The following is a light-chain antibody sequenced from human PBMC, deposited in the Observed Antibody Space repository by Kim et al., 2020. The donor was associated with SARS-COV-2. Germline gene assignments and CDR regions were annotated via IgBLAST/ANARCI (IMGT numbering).Light chain of an antibody. CDR1: NIGSKS. J-gene: IGLJ2*01. V-gene: IGLV3-21*04. CDR3: QVWDSGVV. Sequence: SYELTQPPSVSVAPGKTARITCGGNNIGSKSVHWYQQKPGQAPVLVIYYDSDRPSGIPERFSGSNSGNTATLTISWVEAGDEADYYCQVWDSGVVFG. CDR2: YDS.